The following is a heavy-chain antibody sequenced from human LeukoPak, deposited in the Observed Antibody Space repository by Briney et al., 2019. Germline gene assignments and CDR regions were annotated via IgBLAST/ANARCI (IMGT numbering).Heavy chain of an antibody. D-gene: IGHD3-3*01. CDR2: INPNSGGT. CDR1: GYTFTGDY. Sequence: ASVKVSCKASGYTFTGDYIHWVRQAPGQGLEWMGWINPNSGGTNYAQKFQGRVTMTRDTAISTAYMDLSRLRSDDTAVYSCARDRAIFGVLPYYFDYWGQGTLVSVSS. CDR3: ARDRAIFGVLPYYFDY. V-gene: IGHV1-2*02. J-gene: IGHJ4*02.